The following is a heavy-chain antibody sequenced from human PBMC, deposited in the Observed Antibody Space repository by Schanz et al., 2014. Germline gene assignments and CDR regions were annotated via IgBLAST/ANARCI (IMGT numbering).Heavy chain of an antibody. CDR3: ARDFSAYVGNYFDY. CDR1: GGSFTTYT. CDR2: INPSGGST. J-gene: IGHJ4*02. Sequence: QVQLVQSGAEVKKPGSSVQVSCKASGGSFTTYTFSWVRQAPGQGLEWMGIINPSGGSTRYGQKFQGRVTMTTDTSTSTSYMELTSLRFDDTAVYYCARDFSAYVGNYFDYWGQGTLVTVSS. V-gene: IGHV1-46*01. D-gene: IGHD5-12*01.